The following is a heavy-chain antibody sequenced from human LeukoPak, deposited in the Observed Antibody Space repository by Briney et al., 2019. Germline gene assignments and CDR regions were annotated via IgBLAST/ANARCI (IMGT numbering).Heavy chain of an antibody. Sequence: GGSLRLSFAASGFTVSSNYMSWVRQPPGKGLDWVAVIYTGGMTDYADSVKGRFTISRDESKNTLYLQMNSLRAEDTAVYYCAKVRLYCSGGSSCYYHPFDYWGQGTLVTVSS. CDR2: IYTGGMT. J-gene: IGHJ4*02. V-gene: IGHV3-53*01. CDR3: AKVRLYCSGGSSCYYHPFDY. CDR1: GFTVSSNY. D-gene: IGHD2-15*01.